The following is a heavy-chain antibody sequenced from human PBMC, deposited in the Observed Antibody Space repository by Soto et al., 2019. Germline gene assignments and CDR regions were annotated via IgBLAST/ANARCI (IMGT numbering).Heavy chain of an antibody. Sequence: QVQLQQWGAGLLKPSETLSLTCAVYDGSLSDDYYTWTRQSPGKGLEWIGEIHPSGSTYYNPSLKTRXXLXQXXSKKQFSLSLISVTAADTGEYYCSRGNDAYKGGRTWGQGTLVTVSS. CDR1: DGSLSDDY. D-gene: IGHD1-1*01. CDR3: SRGNDAYKGGRT. J-gene: IGHJ5*02. V-gene: IGHV4-34*02. CDR2: IHPSGST.